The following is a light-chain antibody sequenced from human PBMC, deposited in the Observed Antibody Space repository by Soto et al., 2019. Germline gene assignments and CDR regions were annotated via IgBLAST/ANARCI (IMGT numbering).Light chain of an antibody. CDR2: EVS. J-gene: IGLJ3*02. Sequence: QSPLTQPASESGSPGQSITISCTGTSSDVGGNKYVSWYQQHPGKPPKLITYEVSNRPSGVSNRFSGSKSGNTASLTISGLQAEDEADYYCSSYTGSATLVVFGGGTKLTVL. V-gene: IGLV2-14*01. CDR1: SSDVGGNKY. CDR3: SSYTGSATLVV.